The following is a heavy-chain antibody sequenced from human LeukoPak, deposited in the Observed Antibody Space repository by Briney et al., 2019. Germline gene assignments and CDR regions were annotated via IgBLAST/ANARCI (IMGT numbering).Heavy chain of an antibody. D-gene: IGHD6-13*01. CDR2: IKQDGSEK. CDR3: ARDVFGSSSWYFDP. J-gene: IGHJ5*02. V-gene: IGHV3-7*01. CDR1: GFTFSSYW. Sequence: GGSLRLSCAASGFTFSSYWMSWVRQAPGKGLEWVAKIKQDGSEKYHVDSVKGRFTICRDNAKNSMYLQMNSLRAEDTAVYYCARDVFGSSSWYFDPWGQGTLVTVSS.